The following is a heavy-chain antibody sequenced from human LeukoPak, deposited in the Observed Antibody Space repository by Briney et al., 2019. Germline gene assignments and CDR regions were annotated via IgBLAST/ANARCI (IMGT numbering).Heavy chain of an antibody. CDR2: ISGSGGNT. Sequence: GGSLRLSCAASGFTFNNYAMNWVRQTPGKGLEWVSVISGSGGNTYYADSVKGRFTISRDNAKNSLYLQMNSLRAEDTAVYYCAELGITMIGGVWGKGTTVTISS. V-gene: IGHV3-23*01. CDR1: GFTFNNYA. CDR3: AELGITMIGGV. J-gene: IGHJ6*04. D-gene: IGHD3-10*02.